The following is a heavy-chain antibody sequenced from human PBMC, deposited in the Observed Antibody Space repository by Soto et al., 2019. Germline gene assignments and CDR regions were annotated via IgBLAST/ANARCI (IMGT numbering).Heavy chain of an antibody. CDR3: AKDAVYKDGLWLMDH. CDR1: GFTFRSHS. V-gene: IGHV3-21*01. CDR2: ISTSSSFI. Sequence: GGSLRLSCEGSGFTFRSHSMNWVRQAPGRGLEWVASISTSSSFIYYGDSVRGRFIISRDNAKNSLDLQMDSLRVEDTAVYYCAKDAVYKDGLWLMDHWGQGTQVTVSS. D-gene: IGHD2-21*01. J-gene: IGHJ4*02.